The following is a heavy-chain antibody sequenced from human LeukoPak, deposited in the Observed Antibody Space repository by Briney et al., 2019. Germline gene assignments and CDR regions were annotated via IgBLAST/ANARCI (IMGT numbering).Heavy chain of an antibody. CDR2: INHSGST. V-gene: IGHV4-34*01. J-gene: IGHJ5*02. CDR1: GGSISSYY. D-gene: IGHD2-2*02. CDR3: ARGDCSSTSCYNRAHWFDP. Sequence: SETLSLTCTVSGGSISSYYWSWIRQPPGKGLEWIGEINHSGSTNYNPSLKSRVTISVDTSKNQFSLKLSSVTAADTAVYYCARGDCSSTSCYNRAHWFDPWGQGTLVTVSS.